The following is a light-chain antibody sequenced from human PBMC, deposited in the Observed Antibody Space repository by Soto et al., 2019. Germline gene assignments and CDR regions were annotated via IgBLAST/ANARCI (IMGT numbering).Light chain of an antibody. Sequence: EIVLTQSPGTLSLSPGDRATLSCRASQSVSSSYLAWYQQKPGQAPRLLMYGASSRAAGIPDRFRGSGSGTDFTLTVSRLEPEDFAVYYCQQSGSSPWKFGQGTKVDIK. J-gene: IGKJ1*01. CDR3: QQSGSSPWK. V-gene: IGKV3-20*01. CDR2: GAS. CDR1: QSVSSSY.